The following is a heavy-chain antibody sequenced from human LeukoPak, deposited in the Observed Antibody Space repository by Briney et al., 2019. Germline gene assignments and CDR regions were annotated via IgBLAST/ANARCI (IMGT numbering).Heavy chain of an antibody. CDR1: GFTFSSYA. J-gene: IGHJ4*02. CDR3: AKHIYSDSSGHSLDY. V-gene: IGHV3-23*01. Sequence: GESLSLSCAASGFTFSSYAMSWVRQAPGKGLEWVAAISRSGGSTYYADSEKGRFTISRENTKKTPYMQMNSMRADDATVYYSAKHIYSDSSGHSLDYWGQGTLVTVSS. CDR2: ISRSGGST. D-gene: IGHD3-22*01.